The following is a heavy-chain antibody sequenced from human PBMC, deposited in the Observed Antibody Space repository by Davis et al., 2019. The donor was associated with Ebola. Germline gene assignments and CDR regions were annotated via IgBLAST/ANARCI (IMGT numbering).Heavy chain of an antibody. D-gene: IGHD3-22*01. CDR2: TYYRSKWLV. CDR1: GVSVSSNSAA. Sequence: QTLSPTCAISGVSVSSNSAAWNWIRHWPSRGLDWLGRTYYRSKWLVDYAVSVKSRITINPDTSKNQFSLQLTSGTPEDTAVYYCARGPHYDQGYDYWGQGTLVTVSS. V-gene: IGHV6-1*01. J-gene: IGHJ4*02. CDR3: ARGPHYDQGYDY.